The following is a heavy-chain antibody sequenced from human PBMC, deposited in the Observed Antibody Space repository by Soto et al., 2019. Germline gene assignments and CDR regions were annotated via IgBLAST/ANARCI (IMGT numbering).Heavy chain of an antibody. J-gene: IGHJ3*02. V-gene: IGHV3-23*01. CDR1: GFTFSSYA. Sequence: SGGSLRLSCAASGFTFSSYAMSWVRQAPGKGLEWVSVISGSDDSTYYADSVKGRFTISRDNSKNTLYLQMNSLRAEDTAVYYCAKDLVADDAFDIWGQGTMVTVSS. CDR3: AKDLVADDAFDI. D-gene: IGHD6-19*01. CDR2: ISGSDDST.